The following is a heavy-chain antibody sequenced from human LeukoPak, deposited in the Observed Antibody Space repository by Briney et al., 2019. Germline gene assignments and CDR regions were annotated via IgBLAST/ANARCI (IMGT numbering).Heavy chain of an antibody. D-gene: IGHD3-9*01. CDR1: GFSFSSNW. Sequence: GSLRLSCGASGFSFSSNWMSWVRQPPGKGLEWIGEINHSGSTNYNPSLKSRVTISVDTSKNQFSLKLSSVTAADTAVYYCARHVSRSIDILTGYYPDAFDIWGQGTMVTVSS. V-gene: IGHV4-34*01. CDR3: ARHVSRSIDILTGYYPDAFDI. CDR2: INHSGST. J-gene: IGHJ3*02.